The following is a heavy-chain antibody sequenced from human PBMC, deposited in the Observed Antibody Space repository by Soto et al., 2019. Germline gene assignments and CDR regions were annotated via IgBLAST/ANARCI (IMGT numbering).Heavy chain of an antibody. D-gene: IGHD5-12*01. V-gene: IGHV3-23*01. CDR2: ISGSGGST. CDR1: GFTFSSYA. Sequence: GGSLRLSCAASGFTFSSYAMSWVRQAPGKGLEWVSAISGSGGSTYYADSVKGRFTISRDNAKNSLYLQMNSLRAEDTAVYYCARATRSGYDYFDYWGQGTLVTVSS. J-gene: IGHJ4*02. CDR3: ARATRSGYDYFDY.